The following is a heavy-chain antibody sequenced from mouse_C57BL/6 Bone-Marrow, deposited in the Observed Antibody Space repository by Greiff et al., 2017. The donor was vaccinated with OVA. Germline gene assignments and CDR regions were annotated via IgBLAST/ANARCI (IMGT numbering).Heavy chain of an antibody. V-gene: IGHV5-6*01. Sequence: EVKVVESGGDLVKPGGSLKLSCAASGFTFSSYGMSWVRQTPDKRLEWVATISSGGSYTYYPDSVKGRFTISRDNAKNTLYLQMSSLKSEDTAMYYCARLVLWFAYWGQGTLVTVSA. CDR1: GFTFSSYG. J-gene: IGHJ3*01. CDR2: ISSGGSYT. CDR3: ARLVLWFAY. D-gene: IGHD2-2*01.